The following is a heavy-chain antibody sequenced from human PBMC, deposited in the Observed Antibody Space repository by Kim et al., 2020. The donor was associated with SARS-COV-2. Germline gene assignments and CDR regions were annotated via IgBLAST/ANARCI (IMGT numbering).Heavy chain of an antibody. CDR2: INHSGST. J-gene: IGHJ1*01. D-gene: IGHD3-16*02. CDR3: ARGMITFGGVIVQH. Sequence: SETLSLTCAVYGGSFSGYYWSWIRQPPGKGLEWIGEINHSGSTNYNPSLKSRVTISVDTSKNQFSLKLSSVTAADTAVYYCARGMITFGGVIVQHWGQGT. V-gene: IGHV4-34*01. CDR1: GGSFSGYY.